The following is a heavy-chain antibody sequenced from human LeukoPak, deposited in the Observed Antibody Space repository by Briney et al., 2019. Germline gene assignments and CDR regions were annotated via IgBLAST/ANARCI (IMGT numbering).Heavy chain of an antibody. CDR1: GFTFTNYG. CDR3: TSGMAMTGDGPFDF. J-gene: IGHJ4*02. V-gene: IGHV3-23*01. CDR2: VSNRDGSA. Sequence: GGSLRLSCVASGFTFTNYGMDWVRQAPGKGLEWVSGVSNRDGSAYYADSVKGRFSVSRDDSKSTLHLQMNSLRDEDTALYYCTSGMAMTGDGPFDFWGQGTRVTVSS. D-gene: IGHD6-19*01.